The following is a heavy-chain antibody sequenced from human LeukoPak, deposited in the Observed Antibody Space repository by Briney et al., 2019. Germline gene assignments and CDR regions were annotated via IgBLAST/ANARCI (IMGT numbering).Heavy chain of an antibody. V-gene: IGHV4-30-2*01. Sequence: PSETLSLTCAVSGGSISSGGYSWSWIRQPPGKGLEWIGYIYHSGSTYYNPSLKSRVTISVDTSKNQFSLKLSSVTAADTAVYYCARLGFYYYYGMDVWGQGTTVTVSS. CDR1: GGSISSGGYS. J-gene: IGHJ6*02. D-gene: IGHD2-15*01. CDR3: ARLGFYYYYGMDV. CDR2: IYHSGST.